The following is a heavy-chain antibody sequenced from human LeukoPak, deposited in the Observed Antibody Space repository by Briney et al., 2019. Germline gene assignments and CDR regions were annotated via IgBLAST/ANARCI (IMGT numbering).Heavy chain of an antibody. CDR3: ARHSSGASYSSSWHSYYYYHYMDV. CDR1: GGSISSSSYY. D-gene: IGHD6-13*01. J-gene: IGHJ6*03. V-gene: IGHV4-39*01. CDR2: IYYSGST. Sequence: ETLSLTCTVSGGSISSSSYYWGWIRQPPGKGLEWIGSIYYSGSTYYNPSLKSRVTISVDTSKNQFSLKLSSVTAADTAVYYCARHSSGASYSSSWHSYYYYHYMDVWGKGTTVTISS.